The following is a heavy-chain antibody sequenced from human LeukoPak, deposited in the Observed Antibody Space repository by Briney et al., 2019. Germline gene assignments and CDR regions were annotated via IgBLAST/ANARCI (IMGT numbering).Heavy chain of an antibody. V-gene: IGHV1-69*13. D-gene: IGHD6-13*01. CDR1: GGTFNNYP. Sequence: ASVKVSRKASGGTFNNYPISWVRQAPGQGLEWMGGIIPIFGTTNYAPKFQGRVTFTADESTSTVYMELSSLRSEDTAVYYCARVGGGSSTWYGWFDPWGQGTLVTVSS. CDR3: ARVGGGSSTWYGWFDP. J-gene: IGHJ5*02. CDR2: IIPIFGTT.